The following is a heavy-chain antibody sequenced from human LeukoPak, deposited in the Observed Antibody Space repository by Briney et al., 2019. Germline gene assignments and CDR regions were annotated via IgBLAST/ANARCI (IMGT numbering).Heavy chain of an antibody. Sequence: ASVRVSCKASGYTFTGYYMHWVRQAPGQGLEWMGWINPSGSSTSYAQKFQGRVTMTRNTSTSTVYMELSSLRSEDTAVYYCARAYSGSFVRYFDYWGQGTLVTVSS. V-gene: IGHV1-46*01. CDR2: INPSGSST. D-gene: IGHD6-13*01. CDR3: ARAYSGSFVRYFDY. J-gene: IGHJ4*02. CDR1: GYTFTGYY.